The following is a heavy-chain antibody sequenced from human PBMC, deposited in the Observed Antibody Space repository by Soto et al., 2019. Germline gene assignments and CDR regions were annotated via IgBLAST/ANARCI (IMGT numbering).Heavy chain of an antibody. V-gene: IGHV4-39*01. CDR2: IYYSGST. Sequence: QLQLQESGPGLVKPSETLSLTCTVSGGSISSSSYYWGWIRQPPGKGLEWIGSIYYSGSTSSNPSLKSRVTVSLDTSKNQFSLKLSYAAAEDTAVYYCARHGGPQQLVRYYYYCYMHVWGKGTTITVSS. CDR1: GGSISSSSYY. J-gene: IGHJ6*03. D-gene: IGHD6-13*01. CDR3: ARHGGPQQLVRYYYYCYMHV.